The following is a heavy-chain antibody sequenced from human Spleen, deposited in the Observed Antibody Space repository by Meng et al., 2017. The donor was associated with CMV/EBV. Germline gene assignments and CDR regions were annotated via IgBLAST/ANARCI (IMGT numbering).Heavy chain of an antibody. CDR2: VRGGGGNT. CDR3: AKAPHIMVRAVIDPLKLSYFDD. Sequence: GKGREWVETVRGGGGNTEKGEAMKGRKKENRDNSKNTVYLQMDSLRAEDTAIYYCAKAPHIMVRAVIDPLKLSYFDDWGQGTLVTV. D-gene: IGHD3-10*01. V-gene: IGHV3-23*01. J-gene: IGHJ4*02.